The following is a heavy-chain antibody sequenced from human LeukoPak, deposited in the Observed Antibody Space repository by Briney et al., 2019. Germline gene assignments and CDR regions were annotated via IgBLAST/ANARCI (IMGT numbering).Heavy chain of an antibody. CDR1: GFTFSSSG. V-gene: IGHV3-30*03. J-gene: IGHJ4*02. Sequence: GGSLRLSCAASGFTFSSSGMHWVRQAPGKGLEWVAVISYDGRSKYYGDSVKGRFTISRDNAKNSLYLQMNSLRVEDTAVYYCARDGRPLDYWGQGTLVTVSS. CDR3: ARDGRPLDY. CDR2: ISYDGRSK.